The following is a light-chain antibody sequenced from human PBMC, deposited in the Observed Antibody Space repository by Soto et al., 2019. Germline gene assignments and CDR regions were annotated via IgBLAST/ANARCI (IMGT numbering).Light chain of an antibody. Sequence: EIVLTQSPGTLSLSPGERATLSCRASQSVSSSYLAWYQQKPGQAPRLLIYGASSRATGFPDTFSGSGSGTDFTLTISRLEPEDFAVYYCQQYGSSPWTFGQGTKVEIK. CDR1: QSVSSSY. J-gene: IGKJ1*01. V-gene: IGKV3-20*01. CDR3: QQYGSSPWT. CDR2: GAS.